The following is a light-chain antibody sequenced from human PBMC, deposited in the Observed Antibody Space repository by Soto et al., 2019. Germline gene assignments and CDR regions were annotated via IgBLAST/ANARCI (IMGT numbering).Light chain of an antibody. Sequence: QSVLTQPASVSGSPGQSITISCTGTSSDVGSYNLVSWYQQHPGKAPKLMIYEVSKRPSGVSNRFSGSKSGNTASLTISVLQAEDEADYYCCSYAGSTLFGGGTKLTVL. CDR3: CSYAGSTL. V-gene: IGLV2-23*02. CDR1: SSDVGSYNL. J-gene: IGLJ2*01. CDR2: EVS.